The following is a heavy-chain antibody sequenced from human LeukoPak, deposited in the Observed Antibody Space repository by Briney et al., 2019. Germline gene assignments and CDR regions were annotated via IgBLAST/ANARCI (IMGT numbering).Heavy chain of an antibody. D-gene: IGHD2-15*01. J-gene: IGHJ4*02. Sequence: GGSLRLSCAASGFTFSSYAMSWVRQAPGKGLEWVSGISGSGATTYYADSVKGRFTISRDNSKNTLYLQMNSLRAEDTAIYYCAKSHRDIVVVVAADFDYWGQGTLVTVSS. CDR2: ISGSGATT. CDR3: AKSHRDIVVVVAADFDY. V-gene: IGHV3-23*01. CDR1: GFTFSSYA.